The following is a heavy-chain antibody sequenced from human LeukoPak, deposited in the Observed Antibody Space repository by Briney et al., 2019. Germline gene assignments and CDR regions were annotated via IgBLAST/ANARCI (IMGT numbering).Heavy chain of an antibody. J-gene: IGHJ4*02. CDR2: ISGSGGST. Sequence: GGSLRLSCAASGFTFSSYEMNWVRQAPGKGLEWVSAISGSGGSTYYADSVKGRFTISRDNSKNTLYLQMNSLRAEDTAVYYCAKASDSYGYPTPFDYWGQGTLVTVSS. CDR1: GFTFSSYE. V-gene: IGHV3-23*01. D-gene: IGHD5-18*01. CDR3: AKASDSYGYPTPFDY.